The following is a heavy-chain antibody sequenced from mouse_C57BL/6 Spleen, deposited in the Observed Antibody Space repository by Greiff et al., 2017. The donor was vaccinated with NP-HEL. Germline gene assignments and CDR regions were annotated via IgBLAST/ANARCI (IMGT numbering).Heavy chain of an antibody. CDR2: IYPSDSET. CDR3: AREGTTTVVALDY. J-gene: IGHJ2*01. D-gene: IGHD1-1*01. Sequence: QVQLQQPGAELVRPGSSVKLSCKASGYTFTSYWMDWVKQRPGQGLEWIGNIYPSDSETHYNQKFKDKATLTVDKSSSTAYMQLSSLTSEDSAVYYCAREGTTTVVALDYWGKGTTLTVSS. V-gene: IGHV1-61*01. CDR1: GYTFTSYW.